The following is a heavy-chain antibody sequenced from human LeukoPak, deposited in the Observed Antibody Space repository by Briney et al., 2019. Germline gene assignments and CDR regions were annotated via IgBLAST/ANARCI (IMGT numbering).Heavy chain of an antibody. J-gene: IGHJ4*02. Sequence: GGSLRLSCAASGFTFSSYAMHWVRQAPGKGLEWVAVISYDGSNKYYADSVKGRFTISRDNSKNTLYLQMNSLRAEDTAVYYCASATKGIAAAGTFDYWGQGTLVTVSS. CDR1: GFTFSSYA. V-gene: IGHV3-30-3*01. D-gene: IGHD6-13*01. CDR2: ISYDGSNK. CDR3: ASATKGIAAAGTFDY.